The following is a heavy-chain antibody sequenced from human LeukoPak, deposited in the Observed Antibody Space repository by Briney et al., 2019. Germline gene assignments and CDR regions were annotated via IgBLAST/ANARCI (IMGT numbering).Heavy chain of an antibody. CDR3: ARLLPPSGSYSYYYYYMDV. V-gene: IGHV4-4*09. CDR2: IYTSGST. D-gene: IGHD1-26*01. CDR1: GGSISRYY. Sequence: PSETLSLTCTVSGGSISRYYWSWIRQPPGKGLEWIGSIYTSGSTNYKPSLKSRVTISVDTSKNQFSLKLTSVTAADTDVYYCARLLPPSGSYSYYYYYMDVWGKGTMVTVSS. J-gene: IGHJ6*03.